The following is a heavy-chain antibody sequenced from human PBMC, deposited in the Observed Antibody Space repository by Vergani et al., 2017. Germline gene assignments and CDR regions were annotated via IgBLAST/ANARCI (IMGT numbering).Heavy chain of an antibody. CDR2: INNDGHT. D-gene: IGHD1-14*01. CDR3: ATGAGTFDI. V-gene: IGHV4-34*01. CDR1: GGSFSSFY. J-gene: IGHJ4*02. Sequence: QVQLQQWGAGLLKPSETLSLTFAVYGGSFSSFYWSWIRQPPGKGLEWIGEINNDGHTNYNPSLEGRVTGSRDTAKNQFSLNLMSVTAADTSRYYCATGAGTFDIWGQGTLVTVSS.